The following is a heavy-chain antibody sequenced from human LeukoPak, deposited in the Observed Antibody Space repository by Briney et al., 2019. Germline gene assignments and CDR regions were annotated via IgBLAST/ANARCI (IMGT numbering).Heavy chain of an antibody. CDR3: AKGGDFPEGLFDP. Sequence: GGSLRLSCAASGFTFDDYAMHWARQAPGKGLEWVSGISWNSGSIGYADSVKGRFTISRDNAKNSLYLQMNSLRAEDTALYYCAKGGDFPEGLFDPWGQGTLVTVSS. D-gene: IGHD3-3*01. CDR2: ISWNSGSI. V-gene: IGHV3-9*01. CDR1: GFTFDDYA. J-gene: IGHJ5*02.